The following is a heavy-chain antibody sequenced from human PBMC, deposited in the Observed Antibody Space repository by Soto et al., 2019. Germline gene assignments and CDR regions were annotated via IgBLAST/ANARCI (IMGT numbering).Heavy chain of an antibody. CDR3: ARDSYAMSLFALDV. D-gene: IGHD2-2*01. J-gene: IGHJ6*02. CDR1: GDSISSGGFP. Sequence: QLQLQESGSGLVETAQTLSLTCIVSGDSISSGGFPWTWIRQSTGKGLEWIGYVYRTGATSYNPSLESRASISVDTSRNQFSLKLMSVTPADSAVYFCARDSYAMSLFALDVWGRGTAVTVSS. V-gene: IGHV4-30-2*06. CDR2: VYRTGAT.